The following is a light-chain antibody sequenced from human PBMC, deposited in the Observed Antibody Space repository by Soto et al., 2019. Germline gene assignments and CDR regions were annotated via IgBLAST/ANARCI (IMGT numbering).Light chain of an antibody. J-gene: IGKJ2*01. V-gene: IGKV3-15*01. CDR3: QQYYNGHPYT. Sequence: EVVMTQSPATLSVSPGDRATLSCRASQSVDTSVAWYQQKPGKAPRLLVHGASMRATGVPARFTGTGSGTEFTLTISSRQSDDFAVSYCQQYYNGHPYTFGQGTKLQIE. CDR1: QSVDTS. CDR2: GAS.